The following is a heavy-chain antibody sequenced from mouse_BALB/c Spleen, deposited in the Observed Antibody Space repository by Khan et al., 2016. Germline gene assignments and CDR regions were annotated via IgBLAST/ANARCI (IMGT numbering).Heavy chain of an antibody. CDR3: ARYRSYYGSSRYFDV. Sequence: QIQLVQSGPELKKPGKTVKISCKASGYTFTNYGMNWVKQAPGKGLKWMGWINTYSGESTYADDFKGRFAFSLETSANTAYLQINNLKNEDPATYFCARYRSYYGSSRYFDVWGAGTTVTVSS. V-gene: IGHV9-3-1*01. CDR2: INTYSGES. CDR1: GYTFTNYG. D-gene: IGHD1-1*01. J-gene: IGHJ1*01.